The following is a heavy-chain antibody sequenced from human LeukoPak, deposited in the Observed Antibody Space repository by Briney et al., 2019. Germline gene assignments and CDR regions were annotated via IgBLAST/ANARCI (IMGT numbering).Heavy chain of an antibody. CDR1: GYTFTGYY. J-gene: IGHJ4*02. CDR3: ATGEGYCSGGSCFDY. CDR2: INSNSGGT. V-gene: IGHV1-2*02. D-gene: IGHD2-15*01. Sequence: ASVKVSCKASGYTFTGYYMHWVRQAPGQGLEWMGWINSNSGGTNYAQKFQGRVTMTRDTSISTAYMELSSLRSDDTAVYYCATGEGYCSGGSCFDYWGQGTLVTVSS.